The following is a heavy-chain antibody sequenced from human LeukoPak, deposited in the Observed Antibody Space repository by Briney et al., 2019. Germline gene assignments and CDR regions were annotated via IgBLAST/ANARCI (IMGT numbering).Heavy chain of an antibody. CDR2: IKGDGSAQ. CDR1: GFSFSSYW. Sequence: GGSLRLSCAASGFSFSSYWMAWVRQAPGKGLEWVANIKGDGSAQFYVDSVKGRFAISRDNARNSLYLHMISLRDEDTAVYYCATSVDTAAGPYWGQGTLVTVSS. V-gene: IGHV3-7*01. D-gene: IGHD5-18*01. CDR3: ATSVDTAAGPY. J-gene: IGHJ4*02.